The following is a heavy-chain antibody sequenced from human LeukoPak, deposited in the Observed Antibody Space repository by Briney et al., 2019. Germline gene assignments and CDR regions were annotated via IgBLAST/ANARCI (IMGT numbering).Heavy chain of an antibody. V-gene: IGHV4-59*01. Sequence: SETLSLTCTVSGGSISSYYWSWIRQPPGKGLEWIGYIYYSGSTNYNPSLKSRVTISVDTSKNQFSLKLSSVTAADTAVYYCARDDPGSPGWLDPWGQGTLVTVSS. J-gene: IGHJ5*02. D-gene: IGHD7-27*01. CDR1: GGSISSYY. CDR3: ARDDPGSPGWLDP. CDR2: IYYSGST.